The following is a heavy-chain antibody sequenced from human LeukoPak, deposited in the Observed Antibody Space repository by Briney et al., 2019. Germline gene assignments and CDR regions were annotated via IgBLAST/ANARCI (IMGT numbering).Heavy chain of an antibody. CDR2: IGDSGDNT. CDR1: GFTFSNYA. Sequence: GGSLRLSCAASGFTFSNYAMDWIRRAPGKGLEWVSGIGDSGDNTYYADSVKGRFTISRDNSKNTLYLQMASLRAEDTAVYYCAKEGYYYGGSGYYLFEYWGQGTLVTVSS. CDR3: AKEGYYYGGSGYYLFEY. V-gene: IGHV3-23*01. J-gene: IGHJ4*02. D-gene: IGHD3-22*01.